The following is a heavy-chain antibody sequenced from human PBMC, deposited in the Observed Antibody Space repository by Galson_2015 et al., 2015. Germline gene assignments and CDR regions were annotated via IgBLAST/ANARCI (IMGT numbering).Heavy chain of an antibody. Sequence: SLRLSCAASGFTFSSYAMHWVRQAPGKGLEWVAVISYDGSNKYYADSVKGRFAISRDNSKNTLYLQMNSLRAEDTAVYYCARVPAARVYWGQGTLVTVSS. CDR1: GFTFSSYA. CDR2: ISYDGSNK. CDR3: ARVPAARVY. J-gene: IGHJ4*02. D-gene: IGHD6-6*01. V-gene: IGHV3-30*01.